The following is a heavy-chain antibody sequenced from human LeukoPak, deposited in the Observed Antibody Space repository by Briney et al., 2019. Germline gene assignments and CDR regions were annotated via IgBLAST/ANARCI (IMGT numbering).Heavy chain of an antibody. J-gene: IGHJ4*02. D-gene: IGHD1-26*01. V-gene: IGHV1-8*01. CDR3: ARVVVGATQKMDY. Sequence: WASVKVSCKASGYTFTSYDINWVRQATGQGLEWMGWMNPNSGNTGYAQKFQGRVTMTRNTSISTAYMEQSSLRSEDTAVYYCARVVVGATQKMDYWGQGTLVTVSS. CDR1: GYTFTSYD. CDR2: MNPNSGNT.